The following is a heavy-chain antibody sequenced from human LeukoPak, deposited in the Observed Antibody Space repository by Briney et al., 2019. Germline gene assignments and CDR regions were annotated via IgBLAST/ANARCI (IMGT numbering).Heavy chain of an antibody. CDR1: GFTFSSYA. Sequence: GGSLRLSCAASGFTFSSYAMHWVRQAPGKGLEWVAVISYDGSNKYYADSVKGRFTISRDNSKNTLYLQMNSLRAEDTAVYYCARDGSGSIFYYYYMDVWGKGTAVTVSS. CDR2: ISYDGSNK. D-gene: IGHD1-26*01. CDR3: ARDGSGSIFYYYYMDV. J-gene: IGHJ6*03. V-gene: IGHV3-30*04.